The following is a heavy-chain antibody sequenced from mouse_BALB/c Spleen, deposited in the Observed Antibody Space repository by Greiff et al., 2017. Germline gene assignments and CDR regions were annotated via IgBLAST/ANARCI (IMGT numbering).Heavy chain of an antibody. CDR2: IDPANGNT. Sequence: EVQRVESGAELVKPGASVKLSCTASGFNIKDTYMHWVKQRPEQGLEWIGRIDPANGNTKYDPKFQGKATITADTSSNTAYLQLSSLTSEDTAVYYWARGSGYDAMDYWGQGTSVTVSS. CDR1: GFNIKDTY. D-gene: IGHD3-1*01. J-gene: IGHJ4*01. V-gene: IGHV14-3*02. CDR3: ARGSGYDAMDY.